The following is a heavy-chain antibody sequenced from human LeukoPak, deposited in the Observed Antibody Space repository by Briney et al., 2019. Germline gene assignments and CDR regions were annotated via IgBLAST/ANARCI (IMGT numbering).Heavy chain of an antibody. CDR3: ARGEGSGSFRFDP. D-gene: IGHD3-10*01. CDR1: GFTFSSYS. CDR2: ISSSSSYI. Sequence: GGSLRLSCAASGFTFSSYSMSWVRQAPGKGLEWVSSISSSSSYIYYADSVKGRFTISRDNAKNSLYLQMNSLRAEDTAVYYCARGEGSGSFRFDPWGQGTLVTVSS. V-gene: IGHV3-21*01. J-gene: IGHJ5*02.